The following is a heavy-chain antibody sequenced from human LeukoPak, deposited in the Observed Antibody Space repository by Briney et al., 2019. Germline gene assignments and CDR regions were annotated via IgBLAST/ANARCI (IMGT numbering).Heavy chain of an antibody. CDR3: ARGGWVRGVNPFAFDI. CDR2: IYYSGST. J-gene: IGHJ3*02. V-gene: IGHV4-59*01. Sequence: SETLSLTCTVSGGSISSYYWSWIRQPPGKGLEWIGYIYYSGSTNYNPSLKSRVTISVDTSKNQFSLKLSSVTAADTAVYYCARGGWVRGVNPFAFDIWGQGTMATVSS. D-gene: IGHD3-10*01. CDR1: GGSISSYY.